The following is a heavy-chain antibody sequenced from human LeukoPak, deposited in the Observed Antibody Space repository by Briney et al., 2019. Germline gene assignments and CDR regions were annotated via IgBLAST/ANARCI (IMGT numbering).Heavy chain of an antibody. J-gene: IGHJ5*02. V-gene: IGHV4-59*11. CDR1: GGSISSHY. D-gene: IGHD3-10*01. CDR3: ARLDGTMVRGVIISGWFDP. Sequence: SETLSLTCTVSGGSISSHYWSWIRQPPGKGLERIGYIYYSGSTNYNPSLKSRVTISVDTSKNQFSLKLSSVTAADTAVYYCARLDGTMVRGVIISGWFDPWGQGTLVTVSS. CDR2: IYYSGST.